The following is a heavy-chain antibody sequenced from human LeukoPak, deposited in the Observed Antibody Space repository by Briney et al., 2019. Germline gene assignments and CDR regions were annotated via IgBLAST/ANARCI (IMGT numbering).Heavy chain of an antibody. V-gene: IGHV5-51*01. CDR2: IYPRDSDT. CDR3: ARLLAAPYYINF. D-gene: IGHD6-25*01. J-gene: IGHJ4*02. CDR1: GYSFSTYW. Sequence: GESLKISCKTSGYSFSTYWIGWVRQMPGKGLEWMGLIYPRDSDTTYSPSFQGQVTISVDTSIDTAYLQWSSVKASDTAMYYCARLLAAPYYINFWGQGTLVTVSS.